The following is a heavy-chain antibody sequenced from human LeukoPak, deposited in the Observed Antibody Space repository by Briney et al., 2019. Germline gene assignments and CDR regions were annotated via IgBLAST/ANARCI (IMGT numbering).Heavy chain of an antibody. D-gene: IGHD3-9*01. CDR2: IYHSGST. J-gene: IGHJ4*02. CDR3: ASSGKGAGTYDILTGYYRRTYYFDY. CDR1: GGSISSSNW. Sequence: SETLSLTCAVSGGSISSSNWWSWVRQPPGKGLEWIGEIYHSGSTKYNPSLKSRVTISVDKSKNQFSLKLSSVTAADTAVYYCASSGKGAGTYDILTGYYRRTYYFDYWGQGTLVTVSS. V-gene: IGHV4-4*02.